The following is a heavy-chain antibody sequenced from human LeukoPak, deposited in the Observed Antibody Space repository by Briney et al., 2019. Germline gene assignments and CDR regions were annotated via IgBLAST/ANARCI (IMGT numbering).Heavy chain of an antibody. Sequence: GGSLRLSCAASGFTFSSYAMSWVRQAPGKGLEWVSAISGSGGSTYYADSVKGRFTISRDNSKNTPYLQMNSLRAEDTAVYYCAKVDASSGYYGYFDYWGQGTLVTVSS. CDR1: GFTFSSYA. CDR2: ISGSGGST. J-gene: IGHJ4*02. D-gene: IGHD3-22*01. V-gene: IGHV3-23*01. CDR3: AKVDASSGYYGYFDY.